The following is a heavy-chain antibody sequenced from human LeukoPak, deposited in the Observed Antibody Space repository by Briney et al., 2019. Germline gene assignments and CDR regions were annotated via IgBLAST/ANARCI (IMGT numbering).Heavy chain of an antibody. J-gene: IGHJ3*02. CDR2: ISGSGGST. CDR3: AEDMPYFDWLKDDAFDI. Sequence: GSLRLSCAASGFTFSSYAMSWVRQAPGKGLEWVSAISGSGGSTYYADSVKGRFTISRDNSKNTLYLQMNSLRAEDTAVYYCAEDMPYFDWLKDDAFDIWGQGTMVTVSS. V-gene: IGHV3-23*01. D-gene: IGHD3-9*01. CDR1: GFTFSSYA.